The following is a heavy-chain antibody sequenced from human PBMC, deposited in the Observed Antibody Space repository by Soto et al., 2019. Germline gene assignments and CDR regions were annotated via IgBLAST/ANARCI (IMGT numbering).Heavy chain of an antibody. V-gene: IGHV3-30-3*01. CDR3: ARDSYPGSSSWSGPYYYGMDV. Sequence: GGSRRRSWAASGFTVSSYAMHWVRQAPGKGLEGVAVISYDGSNKYYADSVKGRFTISRDNSKNTRYLQMNSLRAEDTAVYYCARDSYPGSSSWSGPYYYGMDVWCQGTTVTVSS. CDR2: ISYDGSNK. J-gene: IGHJ6*02. D-gene: IGHD6-13*01. CDR1: GFTVSSYA.